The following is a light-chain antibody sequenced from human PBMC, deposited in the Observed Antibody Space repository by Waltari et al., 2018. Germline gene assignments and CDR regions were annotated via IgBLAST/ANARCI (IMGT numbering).Light chain of an antibody. V-gene: IGKV2-30*01. CDR2: KVS. J-gene: IGKJ4*01. CDR1: PSLVYRDGDTY. Sequence: DVVMTQSPLSLSVALGQPASISCWSTPSLVYRDGDTYLHWFQQRPGPSPRRLIYKVSNRDSGVPDRFSGSGSGTDFTLKISRVEAEDVGVYYCMQSTHWPLTFGGGTKVEIK. CDR3: MQSTHWPLT.